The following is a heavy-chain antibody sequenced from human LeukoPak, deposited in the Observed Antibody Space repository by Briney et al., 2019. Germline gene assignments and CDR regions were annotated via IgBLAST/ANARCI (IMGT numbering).Heavy chain of an antibody. CDR3: ARDLRYDHGDYSHSY. CDR2: ISYDGSNK. V-gene: IGHV3-30-3*01. J-gene: IGHJ4*02. D-gene: IGHD4-17*01. Sequence: GRSLRLSCAASGFTFSSYAMHWVRQAPGKGLEWVAVISYDGSNKYYADSVKGRFTISRDNSKNTLYLQMNSLRAEDTAVYYCARDLRYDHGDYSHSYWGQGTLVTVSS. CDR1: GFTFSSYA.